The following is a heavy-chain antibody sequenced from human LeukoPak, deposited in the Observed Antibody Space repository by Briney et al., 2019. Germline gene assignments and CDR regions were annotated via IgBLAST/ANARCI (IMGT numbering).Heavy chain of an antibody. CDR3: AKRGVDRGMDV. D-gene: IGHD3-10*01. V-gene: IGHV3-23*01. Sequence: PLRSLRLSCAASGFALSSYAMSSVRHAPRRGLEWVSAISVIVGSTYYADSVKGRFTISRDNSKNSLYLQMSSLRVEDTAVYYCAKRGVDRGMDVWGKGTTVTISS. CDR2: ISVIVGST. CDR1: GFALSSYA. J-gene: IGHJ6*03.